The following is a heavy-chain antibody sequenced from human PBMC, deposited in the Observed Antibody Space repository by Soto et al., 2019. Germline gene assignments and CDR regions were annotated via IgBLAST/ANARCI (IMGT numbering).Heavy chain of an antibody. D-gene: IGHD3-16*01. CDR2: IIPIFGTA. J-gene: IGHJ5*02. CDR3: ARDPRDWGSLWGGPA. CDR1: GGTFSSYA. Sequence: ASVKVSCKASGGTFSSYAISWVRQAPGQGLEWMGGIIPIFGTANYAQKFQGRVTITADESTSTAYMELSSLRSEDTAVYYCARDPRDWGSLWGGPAWGQGTLVTVSS. V-gene: IGHV1-69*13.